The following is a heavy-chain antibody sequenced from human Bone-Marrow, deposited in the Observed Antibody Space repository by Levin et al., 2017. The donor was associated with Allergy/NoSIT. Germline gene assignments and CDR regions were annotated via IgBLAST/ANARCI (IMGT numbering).Heavy chain of an antibody. V-gene: IGHV4-61*01. J-gene: IGHJ4*02. D-gene: IGHD4-23*01. CDR2: IYHSGST. CDR1: GGSVSSGSYY. Sequence: SETLSLTCTVSGGSVSSGSYYWSWIRQPPGKGLEWIAYIYHSGSTKYNPSLKTRVTISLVTSRNPFSLRLTSLTAADTAVYYCARGSYFGGSSFDCWGKGNLVTVSS. CDR3: ARGSYFGGSSFDC.